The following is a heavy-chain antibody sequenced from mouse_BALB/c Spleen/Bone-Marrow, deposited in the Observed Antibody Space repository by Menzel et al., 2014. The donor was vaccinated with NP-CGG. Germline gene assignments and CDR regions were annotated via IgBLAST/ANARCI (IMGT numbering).Heavy chain of an antibody. J-gene: IGHJ2*01. CDR3: ARGEIYYYGSTHCFDY. D-gene: IGHD1-1*01. CDR2: ITRGGNT. CDR1: GFTFSSYA. Sequence: EVQLVESGGGLVKPGGSLKLSCAASGFTFSSYAMSWVRQTPEKRLERVASITRGGNTYYPDSVKGRFTISRDNARDILYLQMSSLRSEDTAMYYCARGEIYYYGSTHCFDYWGQGTTLTVSS. V-gene: IGHV5-6-5*01.